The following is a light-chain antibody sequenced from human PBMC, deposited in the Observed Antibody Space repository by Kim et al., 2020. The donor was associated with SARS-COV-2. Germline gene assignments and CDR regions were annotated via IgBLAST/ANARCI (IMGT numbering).Light chain of an antibody. Sequence: RVTISCTGSSSNSGAGYDVHWYQQLPGTAPKLLIYGNSNRPSGVPDRFSGSKSGTSASLAITGLQAEDEADYYRQSYDSSLSGSVFGGGTQLTVL. CDR2: GNS. CDR1: SSNSGAGYD. J-gene: IGLJ3*02. CDR3: QSYDSSLSGSV. V-gene: IGLV1-40*01.